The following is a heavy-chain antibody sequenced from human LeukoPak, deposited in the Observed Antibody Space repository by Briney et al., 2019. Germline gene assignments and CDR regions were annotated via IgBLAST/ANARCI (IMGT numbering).Heavy chain of an antibody. D-gene: IGHD2-21*02. Sequence: GGSLRLSCAASGFTFTRYALSWVRQAPGKGLEWVSAISISGDGTYYADSVKGRFTSSRDNSRNMLFLQMNSLTTEDTAVYYCAKDLLFPKFGSESWGQGTLVTVSS. CDR3: AKDLLFPKFGSES. CDR1: GFTFTRYA. V-gene: IGHV3-23*01. CDR2: ISISGDGT. J-gene: IGHJ5*02.